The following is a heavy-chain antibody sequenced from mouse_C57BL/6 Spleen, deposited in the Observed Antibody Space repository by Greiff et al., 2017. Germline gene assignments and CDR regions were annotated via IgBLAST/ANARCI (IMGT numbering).Heavy chain of an antibody. CDR1: GYAFRSYW. J-gene: IGHJ4*01. CDR2: FYPGDGDT. D-gene: IGHD1-1*01. Sequence: QVQLQQSGAELVKPGASVKISCKASGYAFRSYWMNWVKQRPGRGLEWIGQFYPGDGDTTYNGKFKGKATLTADKSSSTAYMQLSSLTSEDSAVYFCARSPTTVVGGAMDYWGQGTSVTVSS. V-gene: IGHV1-80*01. CDR3: ARSPTTVVGGAMDY.